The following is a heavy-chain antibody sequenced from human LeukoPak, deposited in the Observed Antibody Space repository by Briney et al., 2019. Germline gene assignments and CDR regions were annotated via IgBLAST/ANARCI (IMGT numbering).Heavy chain of an antibody. Sequence: SVKVSCKASGGTFSSYAISWVRQAPGQGLEWMGGIIPIFGTANYAQKFQGRVTITTDESTSTAYMELSSLRSEDTAVYYCASQSYHFWSGYYLGPEHHPEKDYYYYYMDVGGKGTTVTVSS. CDR1: GGTFSSYA. J-gene: IGHJ6*03. V-gene: IGHV1-69*05. D-gene: IGHD3-3*02. CDR3: ASQSYHFWSGYYLGPEHHPEKDYYYYYMDV. CDR2: IIPIFGTA.